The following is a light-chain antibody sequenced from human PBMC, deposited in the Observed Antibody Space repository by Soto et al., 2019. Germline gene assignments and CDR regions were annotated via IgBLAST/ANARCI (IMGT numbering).Light chain of an antibody. CDR1: TSDVGGYNY. CDR3: SSYTASSTWV. J-gene: IGLJ3*02. CDR2: EVS. Sequence: QSALTPPAYVSGSPGQSITISCTGTTSDVGGYNYVSWYQQHPGKAPKRMIYEVSNRPSGLSNRFSGSKSGNTASLTISELQAEDEADYYCSSYTASSTWVFGGGTKLTVL. V-gene: IGLV2-14*01.